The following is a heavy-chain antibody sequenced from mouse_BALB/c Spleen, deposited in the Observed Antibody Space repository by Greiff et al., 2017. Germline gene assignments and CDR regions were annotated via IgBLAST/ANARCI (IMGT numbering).Heavy chain of an antibody. CDR1: GFSLSTYGIG. J-gene: IGHJ4*01. CDR2: IWWNDNK. CDR3: ARTRTARATAMDY. D-gene: IGHD3-1*01. Sequence: ESGPGILQPSQTLSLTCFFSGFSLSTYGIGVGWIRQPSGQGLEWLAHIWWNDNKYYNTALKSRLTISKDTSNNQVFLKIASVDTADTATYYCARTRTARATAMDYWGQGTSVTVSS. V-gene: IGHV8-11*01.